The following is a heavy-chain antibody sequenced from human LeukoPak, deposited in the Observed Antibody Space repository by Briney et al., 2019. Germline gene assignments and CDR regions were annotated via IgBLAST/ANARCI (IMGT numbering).Heavy chain of an antibody. CDR1: GYSFTSYW. J-gene: IGHJ5*02. D-gene: IGHD2-2*01. Sequence: GESLKISCKGSGYSFTSYWIGWVRQMPGKGLEWMGIIYPGDSDTRYSPSFQGQVTISADKSISTAYLQWSSLKASDTAMYYCARRLGGYCSSASCYAEVHWFDPWGQGTLVTVSS. CDR3: ARRLGGYCSSASCYAEVHWFDP. CDR2: IYPGDSDT. V-gene: IGHV5-51*01.